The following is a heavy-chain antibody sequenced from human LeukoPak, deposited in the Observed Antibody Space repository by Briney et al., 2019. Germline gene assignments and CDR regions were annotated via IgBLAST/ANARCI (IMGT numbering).Heavy chain of an antibody. CDR3: AGEGYGDYDGDY. J-gene: IGHJ4*02. CDR1: GFTFSSYA. CDR2: ISGSGGST. Sequence: AGGSLRLSCAASGFTFSSYAMSWVRQAPGKGLEWVSAISGSGGSTYYADSVKGRFTISRDNAKKSLYLQMNSLRAEDTAVYYCAGEGYGDYDGDYWGQGTLVTVSS. D-gene: IGHD4-17*01. V-gene: IGHV3-23*01.